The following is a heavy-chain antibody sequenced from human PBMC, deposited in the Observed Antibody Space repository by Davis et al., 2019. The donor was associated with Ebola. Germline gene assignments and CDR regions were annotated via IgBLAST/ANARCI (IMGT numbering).Heavy chain of an antibody. D-gene: IGHD3-16*01. CDR1: GFTFGGYA. V-gene: IGHV3-49*03. J-gene: IGHJ4*02. CDR3: ARERHLMEGLPTATPDY. Sequence: GESLKISCTGVGFTFGGYAISWFRQAPGKGLEWVGFIRREDYRGTTEYAASVKGRFAISRHDPKNIAYLQMNSLRPEDTAVYYCARERHLMEGLPTATPDYWGQGTLVTVSS. CDR2: IRREDYRGTT.